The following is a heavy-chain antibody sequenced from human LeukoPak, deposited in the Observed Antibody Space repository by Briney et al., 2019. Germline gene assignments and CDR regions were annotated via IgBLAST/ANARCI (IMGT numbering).Heavy chain of an antibody. D-gene: IGHD6-13*01. CDR1: GFTFNTYA. J-gene: IGHJ4*02. CDR2: ISGSGDYT. Sequence: EPGGSLRLSCAASGFTFNTYAMTWVRQAPGKGLEWVAAISGSGDYTLSADSAKGRFTISRDNSNNTLSLQMNSLRADDTAVYYCAKAGSYSASWYCDCWGQGTLVTVSS. V-gene: IGHV3-23*01. CDR3: AKAGSYSASWYCDC.